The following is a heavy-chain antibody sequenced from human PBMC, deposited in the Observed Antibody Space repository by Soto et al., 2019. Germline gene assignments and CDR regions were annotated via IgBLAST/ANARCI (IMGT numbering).Heavy chain of an antibody. Sequence: PGGSLRLCCAASGFTFSTYGMQWVRQAPSKGLEWVAVISCDGYLKYYVDAVKGRFTVARDNSKNTLFLEMNSLRVEDTAVYFCAKDFKVSGSHYGTLNYYYGMDVWGQGTTVTVSS. CDR3: AKDFKVSGSHYGTLNYYYGMDV. CDR1: GFTFSTYG. V-gene: IGHV3-30*18. J-gene: IGHJ6*02. CDR2: ISCDGYLK. D-gene: IGHD3-10*01.